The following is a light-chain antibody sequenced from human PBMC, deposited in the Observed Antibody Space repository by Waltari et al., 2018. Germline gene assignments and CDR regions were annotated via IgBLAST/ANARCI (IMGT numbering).Light chain of an antibody. CDR2: DTG. CDR3: LLFYSGARV. V-gene: IGLV7-46*01. Sequence: QAVVTQEPSLTVSPGGTVTLTCGSSPGAVTNGPYPYWFQQKPGQAPKTLIYDTGDKYSWTPARFSGSLLGGKAALTLSGAQPEDEGEYYCLLFYSGARVFGGGTRLTVL. J-gene: IGLJ3*02. CDR1: PGAVTNGPY.